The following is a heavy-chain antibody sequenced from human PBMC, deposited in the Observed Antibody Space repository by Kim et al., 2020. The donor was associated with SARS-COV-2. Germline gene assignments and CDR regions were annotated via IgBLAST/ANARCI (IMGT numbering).Heavy chain of an antibody. J-gene: IGHJ6*02. V-gene: IGHV1-3*01. Sequence: SQKFQGRVTITRDTSASTAYMEMSSLRSEDTAVYYCARSELPYYYYGMDVWGQGTTVTVSS. CDR3: ARSELPYYYYGMDV. D-gene: IGHD1-7*01.